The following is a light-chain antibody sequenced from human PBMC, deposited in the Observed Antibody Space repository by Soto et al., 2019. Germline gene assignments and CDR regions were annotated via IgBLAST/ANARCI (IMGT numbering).Light chain of an antibody. CDR1: QSVSNY. CDR2: GAS. J-gene: IGKJ4*01. V-gene: IGKV3-15*01. CDR3: QQYNNWSPLT. Sequence: EIVMTQSPATLSVSPGERATLSCRASQSVSNYLAWYQQQPGQAPRLLIFGASTRATGVPDRFSGSGSGTEFTLTISRLQSEDFAVYYCQQYNNWSPLTFGGGTKVESK.